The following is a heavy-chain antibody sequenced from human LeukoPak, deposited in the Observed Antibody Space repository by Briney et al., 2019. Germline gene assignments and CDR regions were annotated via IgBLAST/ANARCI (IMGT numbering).Heavy chain of an antibody. CDR1: GYTFTDYY. J-gene: IGHJ4*02. V-gene: IGHV1-2*02. D-gene: IGHD2-2*01. CDR2: INPNDGDT. Sequence: ASVKVSCKASGYTFTDYYMHWVRQAPGQGFEWMGWINPNDGDTNYAQKFQGRVTMTRDKSISTAHMEVSRLRTDDTAVYYCARANFLYCSSTTCLFDYWGQGTLATVSS. CDR3: ARANFLYCSSTTCLFDY.